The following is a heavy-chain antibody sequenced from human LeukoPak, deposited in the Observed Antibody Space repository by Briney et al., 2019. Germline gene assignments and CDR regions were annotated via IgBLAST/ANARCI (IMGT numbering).Heavy chain of an antibody. CDR2: ISSSSSTI. Sequence: GGSLRLSCAASGFTFSSYSMNWVRQAPGKGLEWVSYISSSSSTIYYADSVKGRFTISRDNSKNTLNLQMNSLRVEDTAVYYCAKRGSGDYFDYWGQGTLVTVSS. CDR1: GFTFSSYS. V-gene: IGHV3-48*01. CDR3: AKRGSGDYFDY. D-gene: IGHD3-16*01. J-gene: IGHJ4*02.